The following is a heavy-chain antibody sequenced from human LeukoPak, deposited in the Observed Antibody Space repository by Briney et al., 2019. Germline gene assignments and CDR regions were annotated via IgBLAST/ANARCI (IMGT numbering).Heavy chain of an antibody. CDR2: ISYDGSNK. D-gene: IGHD3-22*01. J-gene: IGHJ4*02. CDR3: ARERNYYDSSGYYSSLDY. V-gene: IGHV3-30-3*01. CDR1: GFTFSSYA. Sequence: GRSLRLSCAASGFTFSSYAMHWVRQAPGKGLEWVAVISYDGSNKYYADSVKGRFTISRDNSKNTLYLQMNSPRAEDTAVYYCARERNYYDSSGYYSSLDYWGQGTLVTVSS.